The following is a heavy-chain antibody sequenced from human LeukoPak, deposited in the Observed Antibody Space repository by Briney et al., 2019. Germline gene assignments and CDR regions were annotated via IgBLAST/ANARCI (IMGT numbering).Heavy chain of an antibody. V-gene: IGHV4-34*01. J-gene: IGHJ3*02. Sequence: SETLSLTCTVSGGSISSYYWSWIRQPPGKGLEWIGEINHSGSTNYNPSLKSRVTISVDTSKNQFSLKLSSVTAADTAVYYCARSPVSDSSGREPFDIWGQGTMVTVSS. D-gene: IGHD3-22*01. CDR3: ARSPVSDSSGREPFDI. CDR1: GGSISSYY. CDR2: INHSGST.